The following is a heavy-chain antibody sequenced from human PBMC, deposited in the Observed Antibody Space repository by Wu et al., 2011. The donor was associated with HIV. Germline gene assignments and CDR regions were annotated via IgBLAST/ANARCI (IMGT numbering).Heavy chain of an antibody. Sequence: QVQLVQSGAEVKKPGSSVNVSCKTSGGTFSNYAISWVRQAPGQGLEWMGRITPIFGSTNFIQKFRGRLTITADESTSTVYMDLSSLTSADTAMYYCGRGGVTFGGGIDSWGQGTLVTVSS. CDR2: ITPIFGST. J-gene: IGHJ5*01. CDR3: GRGGVTFGGGIDS. V-gene: IGHV1-69*15. D-gene: IGHD3-16*01. CDR1: GGTFSNYA.